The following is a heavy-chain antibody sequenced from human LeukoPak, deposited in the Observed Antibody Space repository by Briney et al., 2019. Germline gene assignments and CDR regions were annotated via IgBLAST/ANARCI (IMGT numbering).Heavy chain of an antibody. Sequence: SGTLSLTCTVSGGSISGLYWRWIRQPPGKGLEWIGYIYYSGTTSYNPSLKSRVTMSVDTSKNQFSLMLTSVTAADTAVYYCARDLRGTSAFDIWGHGTMVTVSS. CDR3: ARDLRGTSAFDI. J-gene: IGHJ3*02. D-gene: IGHD3-9*01. V-gene: IGHV4-59*11. CDR2: IYYSGTT. CDR1: GGSISGLY.